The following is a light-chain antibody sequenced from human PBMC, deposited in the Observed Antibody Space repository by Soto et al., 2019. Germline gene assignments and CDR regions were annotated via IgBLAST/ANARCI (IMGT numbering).Light chain of an antibody. CDR1: QCVSSN. Sequence: EVLMTQSPASLSLYLWEIATLSCRASQCVSSNLAWCHQKPGQAPRLLIYGASTRVTGILARISGSGYGTEFTLPTSSLQSEDFAVYYCQQYNNWPQITFGQGTRLEIK. CDR2: GAS. J-gene: IGKJ5*01. CDR3: QQYNNWPQIT. V-gene: IGKV3-15*01.